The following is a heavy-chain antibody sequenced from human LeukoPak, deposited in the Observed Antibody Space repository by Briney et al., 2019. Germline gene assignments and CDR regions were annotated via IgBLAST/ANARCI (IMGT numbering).Heavy chain of an antibody. V-gene: IGHV4-59*01. CDR1: GGSISSYY. D-gene: IGHD3-10*01. J-gene: IGHJ3*02. CDR3: ARGGFYGSGTSGLDAFDI. CDR2: IYYSGST. Sequence: PSETLSLTCTVSGGSISSYYWSWIRQPPGKGLEWIGYIYYSGSTNCNPSPKSRVTISVDTPKKQFSLKLSSATAADTAVYYCARGGFYGSGTSGLDAFDIWGQGTMVTVSS.